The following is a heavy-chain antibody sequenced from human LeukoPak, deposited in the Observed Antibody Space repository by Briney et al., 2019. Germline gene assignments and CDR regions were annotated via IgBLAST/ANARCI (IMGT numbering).Heavy chain of an antibody. CDR3: ARVRRVANNYYYYGMDV. J-gene: IGHJ6*02. CDR2: TYYRSKWYN. Sequence: SQTLSLTCAISGDSVSSNSAAWNWIRQSPSGGLEWLGRTYYRSKWYNDYAVSVKSRITINPDTSKNQFPLQLNSVTPEDTAVYYCARVRRVANNYYYYGMDVWGQGTTVTVSS. D-gene: IGHD3-10*01. V-gene: IGHV6-1*01. CDR1: GDSVSSNSAA.